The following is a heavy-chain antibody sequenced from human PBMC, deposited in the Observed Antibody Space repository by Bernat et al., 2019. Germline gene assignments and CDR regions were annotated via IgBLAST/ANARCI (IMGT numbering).Heavy chain of an antibody. D-gene: IGHD3-16*02. CDR1: GGSFSGYY. V-gene: IGHV4-34*01. J-gene: IGHJ4*02. CDR2: INHSGST. CDR3: ARGFSATVYDYIWGSYRRSRYYFDY. Sequence: QVQLQQWGAGLLKPSETLSLTCAVYGGSFSGYYWSWIRQPPGKGLEWIGEINHSGSTNYNPSLKSRVTISVDTSKNQFSLKLSSVTAADTAVYYCARGFSATVYDYIWGSYRRSRYYFDYWGRGTLVTVSS.